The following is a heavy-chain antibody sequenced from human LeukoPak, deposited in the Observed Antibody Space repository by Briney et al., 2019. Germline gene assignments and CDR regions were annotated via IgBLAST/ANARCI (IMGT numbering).Heavy chain of an antibody. CDR2: ISGGGGST. CDR1: GFTFSSYA. V-gene: IGHV3-23*01. D-gene: IGHD3-22*01. J-gene: IGHJ4*02. Sequence: GGSLRLSCAASGFTFSSYAMSWVRQAPGRELEWVSTISGGGGSTYYSDSVKGRFTISRDNSKNTLYLQMNSLRAEDTAIYYCARENWVYNWKYDSSGSGINYWGQGTLVTVSS. CDR3: ARENWVYNWKYDSSGSGINY.